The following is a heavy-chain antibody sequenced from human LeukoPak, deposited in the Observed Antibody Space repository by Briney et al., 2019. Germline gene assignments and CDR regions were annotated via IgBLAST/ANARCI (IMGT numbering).Heavy chain of an antibody. CDR3: AELGITMIGGV. V-gene: IGHV3-48*03. CDR1: GFTFSSYE. J-gene: IGHJ6*04. D-gene: IGHD3-10*02. CDR2: ISSSGSTI. Sequence: GGSLRLSCAASGFTFSSYEMNWVRQAPGKGLEWVSYISSSGSTIYYADSVKGRFTISRDNAKNSLYLQMNSLRAVDTAVYYCAELGITMIGGVWGKGTTVTISS.